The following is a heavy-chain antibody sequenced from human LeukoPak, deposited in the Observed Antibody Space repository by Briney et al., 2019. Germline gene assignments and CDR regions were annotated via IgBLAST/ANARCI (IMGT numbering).Heavy chain of an antibody. CDR1: GFTFSRYT. Sequence: PGGSLRLSCAVSGFTFSRYTMHWVRQAPGKGLEWVTVISEDRTNKFYAESVKGRFTVSRDNSKNMLLLQMNSLRREDTAVYYCVSGDFRFWGQGTLVTVSS. V-gene: IGHV3-30*04. J-gene: IGHJ4*02. CDR3: VSGDFRF. CDR2: ISEDRTNK. D-gene: IGHD2-21*01.